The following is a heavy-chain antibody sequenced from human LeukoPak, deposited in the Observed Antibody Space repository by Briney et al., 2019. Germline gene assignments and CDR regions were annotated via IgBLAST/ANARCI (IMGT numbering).Heavy chain of an antibody. V-gene: IGHV1-24*01. D-gene: IGHD6-13*01. J-gene: IGHJ4*02. CDR2: FDPEDGET. CDR1: GYTLTGYY. CDR3: ATTYSSSFDY. Sequence: ASVKVSCKASGYTLTGYYMHWVRQAPGKGLEWMGGFDPEDGETIYAQKFQGRVTMTEDTSTDTAYMELSSLRSEDTAVYYCATTYSSSFDYWGQGTLVTVSS.